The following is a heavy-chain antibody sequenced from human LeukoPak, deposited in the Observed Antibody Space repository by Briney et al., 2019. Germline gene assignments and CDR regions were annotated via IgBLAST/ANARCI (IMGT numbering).Heavy chain of an antibody. V-gene: IGHV4-31*03. J-gene: IGHJ3*02. CDR3: ARETHSPWNEDAFDI. CDR1: GGSIGSGGYY. CDR2: IYYSGST. Sequence: SETLSLTCTVSGGSIGSGGYYWSWIRQHPGKGLEWIGYIYYSGSTYYNPSLKSRVTISVDTSKNQFSLKLSSVTAADTAVYYCARETHSPWNEDAFDIWGQGTMVTVSS. D-gene: IGHD1-1*01.